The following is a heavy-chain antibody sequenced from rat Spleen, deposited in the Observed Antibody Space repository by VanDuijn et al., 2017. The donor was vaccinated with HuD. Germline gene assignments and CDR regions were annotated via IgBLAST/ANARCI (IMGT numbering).Heavy chain of an antibody. CDR1: GFTFNNYW. D-gene: IGHD1-11*01. Sequence: EVQLVESGGGLVQPGRSLRLSCVDSGFTFNNYWMTWIRQAPGKGLEWVASITNTGDNTYYPDSVKGRFTISRDNAKDTLYLQMNSLRSEDTATYYCTRGGSPRYWGQGVMVTVSS. V-gene: IGHV5-31*01. J-gene: IGHJ2*01. CDR2: ITNTGDNT. CDR3: TRGGSPRY.